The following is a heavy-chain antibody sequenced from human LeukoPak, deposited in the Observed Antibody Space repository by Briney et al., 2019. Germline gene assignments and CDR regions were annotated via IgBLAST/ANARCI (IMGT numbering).Heavy chain of an antibody. CDR1: GGTFSSYA. V-gene: IGHV1-69*05. J-gene: IGHJ6*03. CDR2: IIPIFGTA. D-gene: IGHD2-2*01. Sequence: SVKDSCKASGGTFSSYAISWVRQAPGQGLEWMGGIIPIFGTANYAQKFQGRVTITTDESTSTAYMELSSLRSEDTAVYYCARNGVGEYQLRLYYMDVWGKGTTVTVSS. CDR3: ARNGVGEYQLRLYYMDV.